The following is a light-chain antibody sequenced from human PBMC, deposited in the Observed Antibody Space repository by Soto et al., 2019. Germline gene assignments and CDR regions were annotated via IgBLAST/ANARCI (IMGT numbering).Light chain of an antibody. CDR3: QQYYSYPIT. V-gene: IGKV1-8*01. Sequence: AIRMTQSPSSLSASTGDRVTITCGASQGISSYLAWYQQKPGKAPKLLIYAASTLQSGVPSRFSGSGSGTDFTLTISCLQSEDFATYYCQQYYSYPITFGQGTRLEI. CDR1: QGISSY. J-gene: IGKJ5*01. CDR2: AAS.